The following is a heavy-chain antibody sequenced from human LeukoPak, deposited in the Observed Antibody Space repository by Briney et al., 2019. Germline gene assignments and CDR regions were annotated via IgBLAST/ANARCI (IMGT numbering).Heavy chain of an antibody. Sequence: GASVKVSCKASGYTFTGYYMHWVRQAPGQGLEWMGWINPNSGGTNYAQKFQGRVTMTRDTSISTAYMELSRLRSDDTAVYYCARGEYYGSGSYSWTFWGQGTLVTVSS. CDR1: GYTFTGYY. V-gene: IGHV1-2*02. D-gene: IGHD3-10*01. CDR2: INPNSGGT. J-gene: IGHJ4*02. CDR3: ARGEYYGSGSYSWTF.